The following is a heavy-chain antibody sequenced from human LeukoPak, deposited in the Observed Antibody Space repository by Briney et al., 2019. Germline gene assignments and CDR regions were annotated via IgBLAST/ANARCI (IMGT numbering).Heavy chain of an antibody. D-gene: IGHD3-16*01. Sequence: SQTLSLTCTVSGGSISSGSYYWSWIRQPAGKGLEWIGRIYTSGSTNYNPSLKSRVTISVDTSKNQFSLKLSSVTAADTAVYYCARRGEFSEFDYWGQGTLVTVSS. V-gene: IGHV4-61*02. CDR2: IYTSGST. CDR1: GGSISSGSYY. J-gene: IGHJ4*02. CDR3: ARRGEFSEFDY.